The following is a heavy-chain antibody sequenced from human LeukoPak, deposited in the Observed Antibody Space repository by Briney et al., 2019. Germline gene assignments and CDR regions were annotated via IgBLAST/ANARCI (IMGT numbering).Heavy chain of an antibody. D-gene: IGHD1-26*01. V-gene: IGHV4-59*08. CDR2: MYYSGST. J-gene: IGHJ4*02. CDR1: GVSISAFS. Sequence: SETLSLTCTVSGVSISAFSWSWIRQPPGKGLEWIGYMYYSGSTDYNPSLKSRITISFDTSKNQFSLNLSSVTAADTAVYYCATTGRELERSFDYWGQGTLVTVSS. CDR3: ATTGRELERSFDY.